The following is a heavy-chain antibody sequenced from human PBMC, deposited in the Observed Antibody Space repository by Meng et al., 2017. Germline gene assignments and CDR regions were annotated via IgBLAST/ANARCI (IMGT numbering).Heavy chain of an antibody. Sequence: QIHLHQSDPRPVTPSHTLSLSCAISGDMVSRNSASCHRIRQSPSRGLEWLGRAYYRSKWYHDYAESAKRRRSIDPDTSKNPFSLQLRSVTPEDSAVYYFARGSYSFDSWGQRTLVTVSS. CDR2: AYYRSKWYH. CDR3: ARGSYSFDS. V-gene: IGHV6-1*01. J-gene: IGHJ4*02. D-gene: IGHD1-26*01. CDR1: GDMVSRNSAS.